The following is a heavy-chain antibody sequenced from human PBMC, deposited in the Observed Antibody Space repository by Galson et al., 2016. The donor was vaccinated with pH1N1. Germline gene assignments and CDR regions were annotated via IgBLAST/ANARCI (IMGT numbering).Heavy chain of an antibody. CDR1: GFTFSNVW. Sequence: SLRLSCAASGFTFSNVWMSWVRQAPGKGLEWVGRIKSKTDGGTRDFAAPVKGRFSISRDDSKNTVYLQMNSLKTEDTAAYFCAAGSGRSDFDYWGQGTLVTVSS. D-gene: IGHD3-10*01. J-gene: IGHJ4*02. V-gene: IGHV3-15*01. CDR2: IKSKTDGGTR. CDR3: AAGSGRSDFDY.